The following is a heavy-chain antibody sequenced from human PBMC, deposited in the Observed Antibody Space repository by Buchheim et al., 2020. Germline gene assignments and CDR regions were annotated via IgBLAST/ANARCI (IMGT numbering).Heavy chain of an antibody. CDR1: GYTFTSYA. D-gene: IGHD3-3*01. V-gene: IGHV1-3*05. CDR2: INAGNGNT. Sequence: EKKPGASVKVSCKASGYTFTSYAMHWVRQAPGQRLEWMGWINAGNGNTKYSQKFQGRVTITRDTYASTAYMELSSLRSEDTAVYYCARVRFLEWLLGSYYYYGMDVWGQGTT. CDR3: ARVRFLEWLLGSYYYYGMDV. J-gene: IGHJ6*02.